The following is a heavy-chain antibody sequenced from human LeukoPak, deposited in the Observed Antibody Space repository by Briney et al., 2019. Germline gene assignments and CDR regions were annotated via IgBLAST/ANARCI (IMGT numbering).Heavy chain of an antibody. V-gene: IGHV4-61*02. CDR1: GGSISSGSYY. J-gene: IGHJ4*02. CDR3: ASTYIGIRYSSSWYYFDY. D-gene: IGHD6-13*01. Sequence: SQTLSLTCTASGGSISSGSYYWSWIRQPAGKGLEWIGRIYTSGSTNYNPSLKSRVTISVDTSKNQFSLKLSSVTAADTAVYYCASTYIGIRYSSSWYYFDYWGQGTLVTVSS. CDR2: IYTSGST.